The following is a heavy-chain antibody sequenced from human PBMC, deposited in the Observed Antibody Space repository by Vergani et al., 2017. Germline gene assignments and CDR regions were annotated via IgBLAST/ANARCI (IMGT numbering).Heavy chain of an antibody. Sequence: QVQLVQSGAEVKKPGASVKVSCKASGYTFTSYGISWVRQAPGQGLEWMGWISAYNGNRNYAQKLQGRVTMTTDTSTCTAYMELRSLRSDVTAVYYCAREAYSSSWYGPSQSVYWGQGPLVTVSS. J-gene: IGHJ4*02. CDR3: AREAYSSSWYGPSQSVY. D-gene: IGHD6-13*01. V-gene: IGHV1-18*01. CDR2: ISAYNGNR. CDR1: GYTFTSYG.